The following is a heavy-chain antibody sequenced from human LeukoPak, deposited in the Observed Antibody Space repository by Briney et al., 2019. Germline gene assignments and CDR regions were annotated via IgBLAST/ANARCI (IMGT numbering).Heavy chain of an antibody. D-gene: IGHD2-2*01. CDR1: EYTFTGYY. J-gene: IGHJ5*02. CDR3: ARGIVVVPAAMRWWFDP. CDR2: INPNSGGT. Sequence: GASVKVSCKASEYTFTGYYMHWVRQAPGQGLEWMGWINPNSGGTNYAQKFQGRVTMTRDTSISTAYMELSRLRSDDTAVYYCARGIVVVPAAMRWWFDPWGQGTLVTVSS. V-gene: IGHV1-2*02.